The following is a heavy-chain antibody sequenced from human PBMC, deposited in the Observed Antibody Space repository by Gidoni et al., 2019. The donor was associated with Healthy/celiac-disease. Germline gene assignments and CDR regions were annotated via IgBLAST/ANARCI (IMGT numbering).Heavy chain of an antibody. J-gene: IGHJ6*02. CDR2: IYRGGST. CDR1: GFTVSSNY. CDR3: ARDKPPYYYDSSGYNYGMDV. D-gene: IGHD3-22*01. V-gene: IGHV3-53*02. Sequence: EVQLVETGGGLIQPGGSLRLSCAASGFTVSSNYMSWVRQAPGKGLEWVSVIYRGGSTYYADSVKGRFTISRDNSKNTLYLQMNSLRAEDTAVYYCARDKPPYYYDSSGYNYGMDVWGQGTTVTVSS.